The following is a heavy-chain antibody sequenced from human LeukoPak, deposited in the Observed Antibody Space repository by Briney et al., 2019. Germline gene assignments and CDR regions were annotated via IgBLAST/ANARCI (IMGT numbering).Heavy chain of an antibody. CDR1: GFTFSSYW. CDR3: AVVPAAIVWFDP. Sequence: GGSLRLSCAASGFTFSSYWMHWVRQAPGKGLVWVSRINSDGSSTSYADSVKGRFTISRDNAKNTLYLQMNSLRAEDTAVYYCAVVPAAIVWFDPWGQGTLVTVS. D-gene: IGHD2-2*02. V-gene: IGHV3-74*01. J-gene: IGHJ5*02. CDR2: INSDGSST.